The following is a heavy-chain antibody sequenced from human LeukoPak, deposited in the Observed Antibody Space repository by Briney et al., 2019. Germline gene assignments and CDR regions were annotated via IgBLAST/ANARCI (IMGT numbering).Heavy chain of an antibody. D-gene: IGHD4-17*01. Sequence: ASVTVSCKASGYTFTSYGISWVRQAPGKGLEWMGGFDPEDGEPIYAQKFQGRLSMTEDTSKDTGYMELRTLRSEDTALYYCAKSHGDYGLLDYWGQGTLVTVSS. CDR2: FDPEDGEP. J-gene: IGHJ4*02. CDR3: AKSHGDYGLLDY. CDR1: GYTFTSYG. V-gene: IGHV1-24*01.